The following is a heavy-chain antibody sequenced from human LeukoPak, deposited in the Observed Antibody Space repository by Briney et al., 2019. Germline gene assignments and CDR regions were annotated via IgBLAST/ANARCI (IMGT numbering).Heavy chain of an antibody. D-gene: IGHD3-22*01. Sequence: PGGSLRLSCAASGFTFSSYGMHWVRQAPGKGLEWVAVIWYDGSNKYYADPVKGRFTISRDNSKNTLYLQMNSLRAEDTAVYYCARLHYYDSSGYTLDYWGQGTLVTVSS. V-gene: IGHV3-33*01. J-gene: IGHJ4*02. CDR1: GFTFSSYG. CDR2: IWYDGSNK. CDR3: ARLHYYDSSGYTLDY.